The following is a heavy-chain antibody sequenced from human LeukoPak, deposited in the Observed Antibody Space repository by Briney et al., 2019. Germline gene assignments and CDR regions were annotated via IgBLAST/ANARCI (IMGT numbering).Heavy chain of an antibody. Sequence: ASVKVSCKASGYTFNKSDISWVRQATGQGLEWMGWMNPNSGDTGYAQMFQGRITVTRDTSISTSYMELSSLRSEDTAVYYCVTGYSGGYYVFDYWGQGTLVTVPS. V-gene: IGHV1-8*03. CDR1: GYTFNKSD. J-gene: IGHJ4*02. D-gene: IGHD1-26*01. CDR3: VTGYSGGYYVFDY. CDR2: MNPNSGDT.